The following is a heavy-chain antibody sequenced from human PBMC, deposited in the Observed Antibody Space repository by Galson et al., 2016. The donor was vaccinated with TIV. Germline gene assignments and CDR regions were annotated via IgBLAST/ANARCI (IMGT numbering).Heavy chain of an antibody. D-gene: IGHD3-3*01. J-gene: IGHJ6*02. Sequence: ETLSLTCAVYGGSFSGYYWSWIRQPPGKGLEWIGEINHSGSTNYSVSLQSRVPISVDTSKNQFSLKLTSVTAAATAVYYCARDLNYDCWSGYYVHYSYYGMDVWGQGTTVTVSS. CDR3: ARDLNYDCWSGYYVHYSYYGMDV. CDR2: INHSGST. V-gene: IGHV4-34*01. CDR1: GGSFSGYY.